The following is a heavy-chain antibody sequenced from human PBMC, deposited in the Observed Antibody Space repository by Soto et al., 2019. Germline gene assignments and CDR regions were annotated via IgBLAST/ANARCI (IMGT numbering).Heavy chain of an antibody. Sequence: QVQLVQSGAEVKKPGASVIISCKASDYTFTNYDFNWVRQAPGQGLEWMGWISTGNGNTKYAQTFQGRVTMTTDTATRTAYMESRSLTSADTAVYYCARWATVTNDFWGQGNRVTVSS. CDR2: ISTGNGNT. V-gene: IGHV1-18*01. CDR3: ARWATVTNDF. D-gene: IGHD4-17*01. J-gene: IGHJ4*02. CDR1: DYTFTNYD.